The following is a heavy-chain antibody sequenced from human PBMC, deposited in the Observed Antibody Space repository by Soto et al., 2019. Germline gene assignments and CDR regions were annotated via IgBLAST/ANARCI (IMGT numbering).Heavy chain of an antibody. D-gene: IGHD4-4*01. CDR3: ASGSAAMDYSNRHDYYYYGMDV. CDR1: GYTFTSYG. Sequence: ASVKVSCKASGYTFTSYGISWVRQAPGQGLEWMGWISAYNGNTNYAQKLQGRVTMTTDTSTSTAYMELRSLRSDDTAVYYCASGSAAMDYSNRHDYYYYGMDVWGQGTTVTVSS. V-gene: IGHV1-18*01. J-gene: IGHJ6*02. CDR2: ISAYNGNT.